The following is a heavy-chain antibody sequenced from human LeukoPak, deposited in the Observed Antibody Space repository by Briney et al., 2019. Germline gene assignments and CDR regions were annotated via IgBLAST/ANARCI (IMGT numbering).Heavy chain of an antibody. V-gene: IGHV3-64*01. J-gene: IGHJ6*03. CDR3: ARVNPSSSGYMDV. Sequence: QTGGSLRLSCAASGFTFSSYAMHWVRQAPGKGLEYVSAISSNGGSTYYANSVKGRFTISRDNSKNTLYLQMGSLRAEDMAVYYCARVNPSSSGYMDVWGKGTTVTVSS. CDR2: ISSNGGST. CDR1: GFTFSSYA. D-gene: IGHD6-6*01.